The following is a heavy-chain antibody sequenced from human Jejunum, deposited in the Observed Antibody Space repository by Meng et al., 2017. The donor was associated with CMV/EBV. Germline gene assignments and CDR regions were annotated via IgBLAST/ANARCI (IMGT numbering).Heavy chain of an antibody. V-gene: IGHV4-61*01. D-gene: IGHD4-11*01. J-gene: IGHJ5*02. Sequence: SVKSDSYYWSWIRQHPGKALEWIGYIHYGGSTNYNPSLKSRVTISVDTSKNRFSLRLTSVTAADTAVYYCARDLMTTITTGWFDPWGQGTLVTVSS. CDR2: IHYGGST. CDR1: SVKSDSYY. CDR3: ARDLMTTITTGWFDP.